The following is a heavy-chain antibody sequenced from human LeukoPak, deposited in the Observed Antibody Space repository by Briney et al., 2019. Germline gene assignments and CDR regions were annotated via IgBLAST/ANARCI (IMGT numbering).Heavy chain of an antibody. D-gene: IGHD6-19*01. CDR2: IYYSGST. CDR1: GGSISSYY. J-gene: IGHJ6*02. CDR3: GATTDRAGGNPYYYYGMDV. V-gene: IGHV4-59*08. Sequence: PSETLSLTCTVSGGSISSYYWSWIRQPPGKGLEWIGYIYYSGSTNYNPSLKSRVTISVDTSKNQFSLKLSSVTAADTAVYYCGATTDRAGGNPYYYYGMDVWGQGTTVTVSS.